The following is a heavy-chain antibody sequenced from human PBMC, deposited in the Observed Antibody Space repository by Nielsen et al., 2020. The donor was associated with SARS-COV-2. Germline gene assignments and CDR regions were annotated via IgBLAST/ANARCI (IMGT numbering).Heavy chain of an antibody. CDR3: VRNVDSFDIRGPFDY. D-gene: IGHD4-17*01. Sequence: GESLKISCTTSGFTFQEYSIHWVRQPPGKGLEWVGLISWDGGTTSFADSLKGRFTIARDNSKASLYLQMNSLRIGDTALYYCVRNVDSFDIRGPFDYWGRGTLVTVSS. V-gene: IGHV3-43*01. CDR2: ISWDGGTT. CDR1: GFTFQEYS. J-gene: IGHJ4*02.